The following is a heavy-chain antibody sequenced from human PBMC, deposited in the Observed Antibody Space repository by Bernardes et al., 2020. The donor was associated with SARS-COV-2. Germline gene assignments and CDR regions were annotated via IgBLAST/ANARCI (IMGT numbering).Heavy chain of an antibody. Sequence: VGSLRLSCAASGFTFRSSGMHWVRQAPGKGLEWVAVIWYDGRNQYYADSVKGRFTISRDNSKNTLYLQMNSLRAEDTAVYYCASTASYYYGMDVWGQGTTVTVSS. CDR2: IWYDGRNQ. V-gene: IGHV3-33*01. D-gene: IGHD4-17*01. CDR1: GFTFRSSG. CDR3: ASTASYYYGMDV. J-gene: IGHJ6*02.